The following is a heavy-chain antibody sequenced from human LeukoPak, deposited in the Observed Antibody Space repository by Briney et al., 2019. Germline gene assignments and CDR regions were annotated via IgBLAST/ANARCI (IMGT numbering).Heavy chain of an antibody. CDR1: GFTVSSNY. J-gene: IGHJ4*02. D-gene: IGHD6-13*01. CDR3: ARGTGSDSWYIDY. CDR2: LYSGGST. V-gene: IGHV3-66*01. Sequence: GGSLRLSCAASGFTVSSNYMSWVRQAPGKGVEWVSVLYSGGSTYYADSVKGRFTISRDSSKNTLYLQMNSLRAEDTAVYYCARGTGSDSWYIDYWGQGTLVSVSS.